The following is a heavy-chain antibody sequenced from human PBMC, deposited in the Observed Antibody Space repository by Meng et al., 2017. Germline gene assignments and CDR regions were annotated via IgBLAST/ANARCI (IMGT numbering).Heavy chain of an antibody. CDR2: IIPICGTA. Sequence: VRALWWGREVTRAGASVTVSCKASEGNFSSYASSRVRQAPGQGLEWLGGIIPICGTANYAQKFQGRVTITADESTSTAYMELSSLRSEDTAVYYCARALKHYYDSSGYRVGYFDYWGQGTLVTVSS. CDR3: ARALKHYYDSSGYRVGYFDY. D-gene: IGHD3-22*01. J-gene: IGHJ4*02. V-gene: IGHV1-69*01. CDR1: EGNFSSYA.